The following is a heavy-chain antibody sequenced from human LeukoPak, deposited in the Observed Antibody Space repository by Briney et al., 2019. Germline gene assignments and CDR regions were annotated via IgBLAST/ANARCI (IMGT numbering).Heavy chain of an antibody. J-gene: IGHJ4*02. Sequence: GSLRLSCAASGFTFSSYEMNWGRQAPGKGLEWVSYISSSGSTIYYADSVKGRFTISRDNAKNSLYLQMNSLRAEDTAVYYCARGGIAVAQPIDYWGQGTLVTVSS. V-gene: IGHV3-48*03. CDR3: ARGGIAVAQPIDY. CDR1: GFTFSSYE. D-gene: IGHD6-19*01. CDR2: ISSSGSTI.